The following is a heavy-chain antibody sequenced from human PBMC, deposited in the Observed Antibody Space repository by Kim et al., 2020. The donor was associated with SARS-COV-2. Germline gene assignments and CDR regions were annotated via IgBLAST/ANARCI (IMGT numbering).Heavy chain of an antibody. CDR3: ARDELAEYYDSSGYYNYGMDV. V-gene: IGHV4-38-2*02. CDR1: GYSISSGYY. CDR2: IYHSGST. D-gene: IGHD3-22*01. Sequence: SETLSLTCTVSGYSISSGYYWGWIRQPPGKGLEWIGSIYHSGSTYYNPSLKSRVTISVDTSKNQFSLKLSSVTAADTAVYYCARDELAEYYDSSGYYNYGMDVWGQGTTVTVSS. J-gene: IGHJ6*02.